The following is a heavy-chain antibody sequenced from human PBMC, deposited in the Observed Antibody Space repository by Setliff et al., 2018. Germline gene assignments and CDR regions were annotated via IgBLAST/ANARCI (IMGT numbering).Heavy chain of an antibody. J-gene: IGHJ4*02. CDR1: GYTFDDYG. D-gene: IGHD2-2*01. CDR2: ISPHTGNT. V-gene: IGHV1-18*01. CDR3: ARLVRYCTRTSCQRTPGSEY. Sequence: ASVKVSCKTSGYTFDDYGIAWVRQAPGQGLEWMGWISPHTGNTYYTPKLHGRVTLTTDTSTSIAYMEVKSLTSDDTAVYYCARLVRYCTRTSCQRTPGSEYWGQGTLVTVSS.